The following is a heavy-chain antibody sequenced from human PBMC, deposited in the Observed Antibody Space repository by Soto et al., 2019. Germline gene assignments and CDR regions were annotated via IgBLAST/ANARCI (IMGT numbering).Heavy chain of an antibody. CDR2: IGGGNTDR. V-gene: IGHV3-23*01. D-gene: IGHD1-26*01. J-gene: IGHJ5*01. Sequence: DVQLLESGGGLVQPGGSLTLSCAASRFIFSDYAMNWVRQAPGKGLEWVSSIGGGNTDRYYADSVKGRFIISRDNSKNTMYLQMNSLGDEDTAVNTGGKDEGSYIGRGAGFASWGQGTLVTSP. CDR1: RFIFSDYA. CDR3: GKDEGSYIGRGAGFAS.